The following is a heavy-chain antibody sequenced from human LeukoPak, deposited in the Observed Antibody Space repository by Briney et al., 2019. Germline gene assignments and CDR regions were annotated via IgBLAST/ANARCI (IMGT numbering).Heavy chain of an antibody. V-gene: IGHV3-33*08. Sequence: PGGSLRLSCTASGFSFSSYWMHWVRQVPGKGLEWVAVIWYDGSNKYYADSVKGRFTISRDNSKNTLYLQMNSLRAEDTAVYYCARDSLRRVRGVTPSAFDIWGQGTMVTVSS. CDR3: ARDSLRRVRGVTPSAFDI. D-gene: IGHD3-10*01. J-gene: IGHJ3*02. CDR2: IWYDGSNK. CDR1: GFSFSSYW.